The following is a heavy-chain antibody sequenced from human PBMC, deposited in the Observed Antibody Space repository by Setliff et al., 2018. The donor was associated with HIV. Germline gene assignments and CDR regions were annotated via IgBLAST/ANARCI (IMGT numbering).Heavy chain of an antibody. D-gene: IGHD3-16*01. CDR1: GGTFSSYA. Sequence: VASVKVSCKASGGTFSSYAISWVRQAPGQGLEWMGRIIPILGIANYAQKFQGRVTITADKSTSTAYMELSSLRSEDTAVYYCARSMITFGGRAFDIWGQGTMVTVSS. V-gene: IGHV1-69*04. CDR3: ARSMITFGGRAFDI. CDR2: IIPILGIA. J-gene: IGHJ3*02.